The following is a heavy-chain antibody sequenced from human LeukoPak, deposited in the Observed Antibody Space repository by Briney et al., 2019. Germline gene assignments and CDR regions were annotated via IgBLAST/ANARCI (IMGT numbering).Heavy chain of an antibody. V-gene: IGHV1-2*06. D-gene: IGHD5-18*01. CDR1: GYTFTDYY. J-gene: IGHJ4*02. CDR3: ARWGTAMGTTDY. CDR2: INPNSGGT. Sequence: GASVKVSCKASGYTFTDYYMHWVRQAPGQGLDWMGRINPNSGGTNYAQKFQGSVTMTRDTSISTAYMELSRLRFDGTAVYYCARWGTAMGTTDYWGQGTLVTVSS.